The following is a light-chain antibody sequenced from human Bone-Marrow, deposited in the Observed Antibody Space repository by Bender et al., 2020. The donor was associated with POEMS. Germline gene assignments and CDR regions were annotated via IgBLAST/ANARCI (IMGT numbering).Light chain of an antibody. CDR1: TSDVGGYNY. CDR3: SSYAGSSTFV. Sequence: QSALTQPASVSGSPGQSITISCTGTTSDVGGYNYVSWYQQHPGKAPKLLIYGYNNRPSGVPDRFSGSKSGTSASLAITGLQAEDEGDYYCSSYAGSSTFVFGTGTQVTVL. V-gene: IGLV2-14*01. CDR2: GYN. J-gene: IGLJ1*01.